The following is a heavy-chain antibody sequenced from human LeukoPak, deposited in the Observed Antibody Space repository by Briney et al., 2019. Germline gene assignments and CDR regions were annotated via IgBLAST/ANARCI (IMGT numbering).Heavy chain of an antibody. V-gene: IGHV4-39*01. CDR3: ARFWGVKDYFDC. D-gene: IGHD7-27*01. CDR2: ILFSGNT. Sequence: PSETLSLTCTVSGGSVSTNTCYWVWIRQPPGKGLEWIGSILFSGNTYYNPSLMRRVTISVDTSKNQFSLKLGSVAAADTAVYYCARFWGVKDYFDCWGQGTLVTVSS. J-gene: IGHJ4*02. CDR1: GGSVSTNTCY.